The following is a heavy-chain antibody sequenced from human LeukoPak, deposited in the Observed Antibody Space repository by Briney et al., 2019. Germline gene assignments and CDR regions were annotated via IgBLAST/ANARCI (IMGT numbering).Heavy chain of an antibody. Sequence: VGSLRLSCAASGFTFSDYWMTWVRQAPGKGLEWVAHIKQDGSERYYGDSVKGRFPISRDNAKNLVYLQMNSLGAEDTAIYYCARGWNYAFRFDYWGQGTLVTVSS. V-gene: IGHV3-7*01. CDR3: ARGWNYAFRFDY. CDR2: IKQDGSER. D-gene: IGHD1-7*01. CDR1: GFTFSDYW. J-gene: IGHJ4*02.